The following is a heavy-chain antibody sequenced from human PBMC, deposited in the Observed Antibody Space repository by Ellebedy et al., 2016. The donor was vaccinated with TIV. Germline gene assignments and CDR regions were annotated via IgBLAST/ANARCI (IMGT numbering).Heavy chain of an antibody. D-gene: IGHD1-26*01. CDR2: INHSGST. J-gene: IGHJ6*03. V-gene: IGHV4-34*01. Sequence: GSLRLSXAVYGGSFSGYYWTWIRQPPGKGLEWIGEINHSGSTNYNPSLKSRVTMSVDTSKSQFSLKLSSVTAADTAVYYCARAQRGSLMDGWGKGTTVTVSS. CDR1: GGSFSGYY. CDR3: ARAQRGSLMDG.